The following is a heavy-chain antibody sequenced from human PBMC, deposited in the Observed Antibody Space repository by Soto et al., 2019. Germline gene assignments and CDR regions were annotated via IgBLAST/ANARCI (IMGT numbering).Heavy chain of an antibody. J-gene: IGHJ4*02. CDR1: GFTISSNA. CDR3: AQDKPGTTSFDY. D-gene: IGHD1-1*01. CDR2: ISDRGDTT. V-gene: IGHV3-23*01. Sequence: EVQLLESGGGLVQPGGSLRLSCAASGFTISSNAMYWVRQAPGKGLEWVSGISDRGDTTHYADAVKGRFTISRDTSKNTLYLQLNALRADDTAVYYCAQDKPGTTSFDYWGQGTLVTVSS.